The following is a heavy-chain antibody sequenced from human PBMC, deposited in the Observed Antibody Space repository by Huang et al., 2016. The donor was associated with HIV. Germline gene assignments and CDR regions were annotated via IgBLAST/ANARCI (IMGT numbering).Heavy chain of an antibody. D-gene: IGHD6-19*01. Sequence: QVQLVESGGGLVKPGGSLRLSCAASGLVFSAHYMNWIRQAPGKGRELISYISLSVTTIRYADSVKGRFTISRDNAKKSLFLEMNSLRVEDTAVYYCARRMAGWDDVFDMWGQGTMVTVSS. J-gene: IGHJ3*02. CDR1: GLVFSAHY. V-gene: IGHV3-11*01. CDR2: ISLSVTTI. CDR3: ARRMAGWDDVFDM.